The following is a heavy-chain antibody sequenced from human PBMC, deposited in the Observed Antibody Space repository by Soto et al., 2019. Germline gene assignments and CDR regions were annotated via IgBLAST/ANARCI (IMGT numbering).Heavy chain of an antibody. V-gene: IGHV1-2*02. D-gene: IGHD2-21*02. Sequence: ASVKVAFKASLYTFINYYMHWVRQAPGQGFDWMGRISPKSGGTNYAQKFQGRVSLTWDTSLKTAYMELSSLMSEDTAVYYCARPPGYISDWHYFDLWGQGTLVTVSS. CDR2: ISPKSGGT. CDR3: ARPPGYISDWHYFDL. CDR1: LYTFINYY. J-gene: IGHJ4*02.